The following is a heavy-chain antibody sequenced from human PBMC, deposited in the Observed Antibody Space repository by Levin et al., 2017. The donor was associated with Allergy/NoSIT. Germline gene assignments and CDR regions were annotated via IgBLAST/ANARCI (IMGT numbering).Heavy chain of an antibody. CDR1: GFTFDDYA. CDR2: ISWNSGSI. J-gene: IGHJ4*02. CDR3: AKDRTADGYNVDYFDY. Sequence: GGSLRLSCAASGFTFDDYAMHWVRQAPGKGLEWVSGISWNSGSIGYADSVKGRFTISRDNAKNSLYLQMNSLRAEDTALYYCAKDRTADGYNVDYFDYWGQGTLVTVSS. V-gene: IGHV3-9*01. D-gene: IGHD5-24*01.